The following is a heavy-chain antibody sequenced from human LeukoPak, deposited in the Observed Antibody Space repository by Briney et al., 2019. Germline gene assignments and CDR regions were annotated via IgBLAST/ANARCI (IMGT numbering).Heavy chain of an antibody. CDR1: GGSFSGYY. J-gene: IGHJ3*02. D-gene: IGHD2-21*01. CDR3: AGVQIGAFDI. CDR2: INHSGNT. V-gene: IGHV4-34*01. Sequence: SETLSLTCAVNGGSFSGYYWSWIRQPPGKGLEWIGEINHSGNTNYNPSLKSRVSISVDTSKNQFSLKLSSVTAADTAVYYCAGVQIGAFDIWGQGTMVTVSS.